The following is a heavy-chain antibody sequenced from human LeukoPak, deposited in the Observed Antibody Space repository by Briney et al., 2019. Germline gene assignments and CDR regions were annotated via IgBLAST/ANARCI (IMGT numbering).Heavy chain of an antibody. V-gene: IGHV3-23*01. Sequence: TGGSLRLSCTASGFALSTYAMGGVRQGPGKGLEWVSLISVNAGSTYNDDPVQGRLTISRDITTNKLYLQMNSPRAEDTATYYCAKDRLHSSEWLPPHNYWGQGTLVTVAS. D-gene: IGHD3-3*01. CDR2: ISVNAGST. CDR3: AKDRLHSSEWLPPHNY. J-gene: IGHJ4*02. CDR1: GFALSTYA.